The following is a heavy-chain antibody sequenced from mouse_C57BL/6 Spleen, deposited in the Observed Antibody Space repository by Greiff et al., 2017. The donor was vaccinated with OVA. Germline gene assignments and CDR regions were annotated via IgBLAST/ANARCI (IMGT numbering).Heavy chain of an antibody. D-gene: IGHD2-5*01. V-gene: IGHV2-9*01. CDR2: RRGGGRT. CDR1: GFSLTSYG. CDR3: AKHENSNSFAY. Sequence: VKLMESGPGLVAPSQSLTITCTASGFSLTSYGVDWVRQPPGKGLEWLGVRRGGGRTNSNSALMYRLRISKDNSKSQVFLKMSSLQTDDTAMYYCAKHENSNSFAYWGQGTLVTVSA. J-gene: IGHJ3*01.